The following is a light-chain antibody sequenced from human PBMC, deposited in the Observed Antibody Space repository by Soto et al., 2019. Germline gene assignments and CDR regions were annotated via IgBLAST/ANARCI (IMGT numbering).Light chain of an antibody. V-gene: IGKV1-5*01. J-gene: IGKJ1*01. CDR3: QQYKGYWT. CDR2: DAS. Sequence: IQVTQSPTTLSASVVDRVTITCRASLTITNSLAWYQQKPGKAPNRLIYDASTLESGVPSRFSGSGSGTQFTLTITSLQPDDFATYFCQQYKGYWTFGQGAKVAIK. CDR1: LTITNS.